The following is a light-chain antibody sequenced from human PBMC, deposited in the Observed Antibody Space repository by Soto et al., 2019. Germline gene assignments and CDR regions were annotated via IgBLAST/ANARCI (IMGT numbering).Light chain of an antibody. J-gene: IGKJ2*01. CDR1: QSVSSAY. Sequence: EIVLTQSPGTLSLSPGERSTLSCRASQSVSSAYLAWYQRIPGQAPSLLIYGASSRATGIPDRFSGSGSGTEFTLTISGLEPEDFAVYYCKHSGSSFYTYGQGTKLEIK. CDR3: KHSGSSFYT. CDR2: GAS. V-gene: IGKV3-20*01.